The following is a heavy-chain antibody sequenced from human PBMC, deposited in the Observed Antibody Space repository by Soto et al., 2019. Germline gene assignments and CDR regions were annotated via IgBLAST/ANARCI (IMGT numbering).Heavy chain of an antibody. D-gene: IGHD2-8*01. V-gene: IGHV3-74*01. CDR3: ARDTNGLSY. CDR1: GFTFSSHW. Sequence: PGGSLSLSCAASGFTFSSHWMHWVRQVPGKGLVWVSRINTDGSSTSYADSVKGRFTISRDNAKNTLYLQMNSLRADDTAVYYCARDTNGLSYWGQGTLVTVSS. J-gene: IGHJ4*02. CDR2: INTDGSST.